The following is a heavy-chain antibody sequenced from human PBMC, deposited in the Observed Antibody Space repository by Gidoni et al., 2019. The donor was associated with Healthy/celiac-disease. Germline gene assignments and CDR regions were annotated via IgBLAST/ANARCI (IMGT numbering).Heavy chain of an antibody. CDR1: GFTFDDYA. Sequence: DVQLVESGGGLVQPGRSPRLSCAASGFTFDDYAMHWVRQAPGKGLEWVSGISWNGGSIGYADSVKGRFTISRDNAKNSLYLQMNSLRAEDTALYYCAKDATYYDFWSGYYWFDYWGQGTLVTVSS. CDR2: ISWNGGSI. D-gene: IGHD3-3*01. J-gene: IGHJ4*02. V-gene: IGHV3-9*01. CDR3: AKDATYYDFWSGYYWFDY.